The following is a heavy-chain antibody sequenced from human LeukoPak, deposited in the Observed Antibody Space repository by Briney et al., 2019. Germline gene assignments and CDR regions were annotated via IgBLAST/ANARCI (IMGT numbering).Heavy chain of an antibody. J-gene: IGHJ4*02. CDR3: AKEVTIFGVVIEAFDY. Sequence: GGSLRLSCAASGFTFDDYAMHWVRHAPGKGLEWVSGISWNSGSIGYADSVKGRFTISRDNAKNSLYLQMNSLRAEDTALYYCAKEVTIFGVVIEAFDYWGQGTLVTVSS. CDR1: GFTFDDYA. D-gene: IGHD3-3*01. CDR2: ISWNSGSI. V-gene: IGHV3-9*01.